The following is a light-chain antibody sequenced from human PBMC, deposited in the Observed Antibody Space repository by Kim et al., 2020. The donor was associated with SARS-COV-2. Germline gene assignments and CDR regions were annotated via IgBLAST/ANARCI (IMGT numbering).Light chain of an antibody. CDR3: VLYMGSGISV. Sequence: TTTATRGLRSGPVSTSYYPRCDQQTPSRAPRTLIYSTNTRSSGVPDRFSGSILGNKAALTITGAQADDESDYYCVLYMGSGISVFGGGTQLTVL. J-gene: IGLJ3*02. CDR1: SGPVSTSYY. V-gene: IGLV8-61*01. CDR2: STN.